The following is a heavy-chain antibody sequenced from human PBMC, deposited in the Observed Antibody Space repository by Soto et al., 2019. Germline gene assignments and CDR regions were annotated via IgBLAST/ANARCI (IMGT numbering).Heavy chain of an antibody. CDR1: GYTFTSYG. V-gene: IGHV1-18*01. CDR3: ARGAPWVLWFGEPPWGYYGMDV. D-gene: IGHD3-10*01. CDR2: ISAYNGNT. J-gene: IGHJ6*02. Sequence: GASVKVSCKASGYTFTSYGISWVRQAPGQGLEWMGWISAYNGNTNYAQKLQGRVTMTTDTSTSTAYMELRSLRSDDTAVYYCARGAPWVLWFGEPPWGYYGMDVWGQGTTVTVSS.